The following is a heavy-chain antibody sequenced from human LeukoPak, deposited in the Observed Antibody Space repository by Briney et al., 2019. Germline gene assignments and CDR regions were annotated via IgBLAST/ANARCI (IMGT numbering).Heavy chain of an antibody. V-gene: IGHV3-21*01. J-gene: IGHJ6*03. Sequence: PGGSLRLYCAASGCTFSSYSMNWVRQAPGKGLEWVSSISSSSSYIYYADSVKGRFTISRDNAKNSLYLQMNSLRAEDTAVYYCARDIRGYCSSTSCYHYYYYYYMDVWGKGTTVTVSS. CDR2: ISSSSSYI. CDR3: ARDIRGYCSSTSCYHYYYYYYMDV. CDR1: GCTFSSYS. D-gene: IGHD2-2*01.